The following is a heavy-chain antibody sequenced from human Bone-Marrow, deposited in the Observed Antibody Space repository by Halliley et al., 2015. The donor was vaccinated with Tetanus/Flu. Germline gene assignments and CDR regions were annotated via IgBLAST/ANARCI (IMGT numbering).Heavy chain of an antibody. Sequence: TLSLTCAVYGESFSGYYWNWIRQPPGKGLEWIGEINHSGSTNYNPSLKSRVTISVDTSKNQISLNLTSVTAADTAVYYCARAVWRRLPSSHYYSAMAVWGRGTTVTVSS. J-gene: IGHJ6*01. CDR2: INHSGST. CDR3: ARAVWRRLPSSHYYSAMAV. D-gene: IGHD5-12*01. CDR1: GESFSGYY. V-gene: IGHV4-34*01.